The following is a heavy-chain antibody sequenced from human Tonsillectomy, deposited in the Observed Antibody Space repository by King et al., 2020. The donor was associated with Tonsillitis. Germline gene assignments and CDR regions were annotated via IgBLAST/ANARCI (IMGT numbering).Heavy chain of an antibody. V-gene: IGHV3-23*04. J-gene: IGHJ6*03. CDR3: AGEAVVMVGFLYYSSMDV. Sequence: VQLVESGGGLVQPGGSLGLSCAASGFTFGSYAMNWVRQAPGKGLEWVSGISGSGDTPYYADSVKGRFTISRDNSKKTLYLQMNSPTAEDTAVYFCAGEAVVMVGFLYYSSMDVWGKGTTVTVSS. D-gene: IGHD2-15*01. CDR2: ISGSGDTP. CDR1: GFTFGSYA.